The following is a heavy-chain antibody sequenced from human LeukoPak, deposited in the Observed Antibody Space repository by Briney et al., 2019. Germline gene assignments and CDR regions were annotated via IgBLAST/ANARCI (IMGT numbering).Heavy chain of an antibody. CDR3: ANLRFDY. CDR1: GFTFSSYN. J-gene: IGHJ4*02. CDR2: ISSRSSTI. Sequence: GGSLRLSCAASGFTFSSYNMNWVRQAPGRGLEWVSYISSRSSTIYYADSVKGRFTISRDNSKNTLYLQMNSLRAEDTAVYYCANLRFDYWGQGTLVTVSS. V-gene: IGHV3-48*01.